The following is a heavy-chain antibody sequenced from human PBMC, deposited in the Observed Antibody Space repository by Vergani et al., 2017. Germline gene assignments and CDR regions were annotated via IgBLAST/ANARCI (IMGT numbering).Heavy chain of an antibody. CDR2: LDSDDRK. Sequence: EVELVETGGGLIQAGGSLRLSCEASGFIVSSYYMSWVRQAPGKGLEWVSVLDSDDRKYYRDSVYGRFTISRDNSKNTLELQMTSLRPEDTAEYYCAMEYSGFPDKYYMDVWGKETTVTVSS. V-gene: IGHV3-53*02. J-gene: IGHJ6*04. CDR1: GFIVSSYY. CDR3: AMEYSGFPDKYYMDV. D-gene: IGHD1-26*01.